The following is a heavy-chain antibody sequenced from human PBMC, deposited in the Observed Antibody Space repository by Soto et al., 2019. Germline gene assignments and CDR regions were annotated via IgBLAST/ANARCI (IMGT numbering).Heavy chain of an antibody. D-gene: IGHD3-3*01. CDR2: IIPIFGTA. Sequence: GASVKVSCKASGGTFSSYAISWVRQAPGQGLEWMGGIIPIFGTANYAQKFQGRVAITADESTSTAYMELSSLRSEDTAVYYCARSKGVRFFNGMDVWGQGTTVTVSS. V-gene: IGHV1-69*13. CDR1: GGTFSSYA. J-gene: IGHJ6*02. CDR3: ARSKGVRFFNGMDV.